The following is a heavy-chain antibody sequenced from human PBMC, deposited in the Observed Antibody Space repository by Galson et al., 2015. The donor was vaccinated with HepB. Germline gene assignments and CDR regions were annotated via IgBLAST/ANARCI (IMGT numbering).Heavy chain of an antibody. D-gene: IGHD4-23*01. CDR3: ARATTVVTPLDY. Sequence: SVKVSCKASGYTFTSYYMHWVRQAPGQGLEWMGIINPSGGSTSYAQKLQGRVTMTRDTSTSTVYMELSSLRSEDTAVYYCARATTVVTPLDYWGQGTLVTVSS. J-gene: IGHJ4*02. CDR1: GYTFTSYY. V-gene: IGHV1-46*04. CDR2: INPSGGST.